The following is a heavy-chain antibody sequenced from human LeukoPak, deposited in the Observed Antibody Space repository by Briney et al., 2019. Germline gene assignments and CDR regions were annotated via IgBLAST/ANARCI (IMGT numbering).Heavy chain of an antibody. J-gene: IGHJ4*02. Sequence: GGSLRLSCAASGFTVSSNYMSWVRQAPGKGLEWVSVIYSGGSTYYADSVKGRFTISRDNSKNTLYLQMNSLRAEDTAVYYCARVTYYYDSSGYFNFDYWGQGTLVTVSS. V-gene: IGHV3-53*01. CDR3: ARVTYYYDSSGYFNFDY. CDR1: GFTVSSNY. D-gene: IGHD3-22*01. CDR2: IYSGGST.